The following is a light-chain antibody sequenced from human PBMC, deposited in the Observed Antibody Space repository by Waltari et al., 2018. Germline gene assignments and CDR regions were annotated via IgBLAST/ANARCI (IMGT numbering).Light chain of an antibody. CDR3: LVYMGSGIWV. CDR2: KTN. V-gene: IGLV8-61*01. CDR1: SGSFSSTSY. J-gene: IGLJ3*02. Sequence: QTVVTQEPSLSVSPGGTVTLTCAVSSGSFSSTSYVSWYQQSPGQTPRTLVYKTNTRSNGVPDRFSGSILGSEAALTITGAQADDESNYYCLVYMGSGIWVFGGGTKLTV.